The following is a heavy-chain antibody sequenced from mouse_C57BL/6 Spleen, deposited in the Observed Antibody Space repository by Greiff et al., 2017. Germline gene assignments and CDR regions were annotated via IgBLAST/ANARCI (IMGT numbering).Heavy chain of an antibody. Sequence: QVQLQQPGAELVKPGASVKLSCKASGYTFTSYWMQWVKQRPGQGLEWIGEIDPSDSYTNYNQKFKGKATLTVDTSSSTAYMQLSSLTSEDSAGYYCAKGSGGDYSIYGFAYRGEKSLVTVSA. CDR3: AKGSGGDYSIYGFAY. J-gene: IGHJ3*01. D-gene: IGHD2-5*01. V-gene: IGHV1-50*01. CDR1: GYTFTSYW. CDR2: IDPSDSYT.